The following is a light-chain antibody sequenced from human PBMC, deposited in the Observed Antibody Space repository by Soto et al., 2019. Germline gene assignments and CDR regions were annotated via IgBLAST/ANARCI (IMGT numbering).Light chain of an antibody. CDR3: CSYTTSNTLV. CDR1: SSDVGGYNF. CDR2: DVT. Sequence: QSALIQPASVSGSPGQSITISCTGNSSDVGGYNFVSWYQRHPGKAPKLMIYDVTNRPSGVSNRFSGSKSGNTASLTISGLQAEDEADYYCCSYTTSNTLVFGGGTKLTVL. V-gene: IGLV2-14*01. J-gene: IGLJ2*01.